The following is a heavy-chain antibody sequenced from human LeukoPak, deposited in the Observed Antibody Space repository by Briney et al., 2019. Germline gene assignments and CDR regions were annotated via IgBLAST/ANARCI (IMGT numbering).Heavy chain of an antibody. CDR2: IKQDGSEK. J-gene: IGHJ6*02. V-gene: IGHV3-7*01. CDR3: ARVSGPVPAAVRKYYYYYGMDV. CDR1: GFTFSSYW. D-gene: IGHD2-2*01. Sequence: GGSLRLSCAASGFTFSSYWMSWVRQAPGKGLEWVANIKQDGSEKYYVDSVKGRFTISRDNAKNSMYLQMNSLRADDTAVYYCARVSGPVPAAVRKYYYYYGMDVWGQGTTVTVSS.